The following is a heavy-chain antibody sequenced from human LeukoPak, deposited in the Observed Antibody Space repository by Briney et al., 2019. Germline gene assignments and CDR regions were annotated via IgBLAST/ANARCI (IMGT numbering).Heavy chain of an antibody. J-gene: IGHJ4*02. Sequence: SETLSLTCTVSGGSISSYYWSWIRQPAGKGLEWIGEINHSGSTNYNPSLKSRVTISVDTSKNQFSLKLSSVTAADTAVYYCARGAPLSDRRPTMVRGVTRPLFDYWGQGTLVTVSS. CDR1: GGSISSYY. V-gene: IGHV4-34*01. D-gene: IGHD3-10*01. CDR3: ARGAPLSDRRPTMVRGVTRPLFDY. CDR2: INHSGST.